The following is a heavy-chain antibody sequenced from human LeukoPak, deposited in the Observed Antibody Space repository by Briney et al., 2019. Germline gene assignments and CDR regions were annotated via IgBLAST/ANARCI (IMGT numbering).Heavy chain of an antibody. CDR1: GFPFRSYG. D-gene: IGHD3-10*01. J-gene: IGHJ4*02. CDR2: TLYDGSYE. Sequence: GGSLRLSCAASGFPFRSYGMHWVRQAPGKGLEWVAVTLYDGSYEYYADSVKGRFTISRDNSKNTLYLQMNSLRAEDTAVYYCAKITMVRGDLFDYWGQGTLVTVSS. V-gene: IGHV3-30*18. CDR3: AKITMVRGDLFDY.